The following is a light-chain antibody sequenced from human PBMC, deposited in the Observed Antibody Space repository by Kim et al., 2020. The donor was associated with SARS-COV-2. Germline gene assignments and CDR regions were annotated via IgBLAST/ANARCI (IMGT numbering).Light chain of an antibody. J-gene: IGLJ1*01. CDR2: DVS. Sequence: QSFTISCTGTSSDVGGYNYVSWYQQHPGKAPKLMIYDVSNRPSGVSNRFSGSKSGNTASLTISGLQAEDEADYYCSSYTSSSTLYVFGTGTKVTVL. CDR1: SSDVGGYNY. CDR3: SSYTSSSTLYV. V-gene: IGLV2-14*03.